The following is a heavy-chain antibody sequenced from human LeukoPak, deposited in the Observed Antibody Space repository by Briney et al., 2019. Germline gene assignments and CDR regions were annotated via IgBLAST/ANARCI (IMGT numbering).Heavy chain of an antibody. D-gene: IGHD2-2*01. J-gene: IGHJ4*02. CDR3: ANWHCPDTNCSPGVY. V-gene: IGHV3-23*01. CDR2: ITTGGDTT. CDR1: GITCSRLP. Sequence: PGGSLRLSCAVSGITCSRLPMTWVRQAPGKGLQGVSAITTGGDTTFYADSVKGRFTISRDNSKNTLYLQMNSLTAEDAAVYYCANWHCPDTNCSPGVYWGQGTLVSVPS.